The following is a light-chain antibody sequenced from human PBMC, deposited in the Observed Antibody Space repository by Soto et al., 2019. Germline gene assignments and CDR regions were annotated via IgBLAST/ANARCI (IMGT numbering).Light chain of an antibody. J-gene: IGKJ1*01. CDR2: GVS. Sequence: EIVITQSPATLSVSPGERATLFCGASQRVRSNLAWYQQKPGQAPRLLIYGVSNRATGIPARFSGSGSGTEFTLTISSLQSEDFAVYCCQQYNSWPPTFGQGTKVDIK. CDR1: QRVRSN. V-gene: IGKV3-15*01. CDR3: QQYNSWPPT.